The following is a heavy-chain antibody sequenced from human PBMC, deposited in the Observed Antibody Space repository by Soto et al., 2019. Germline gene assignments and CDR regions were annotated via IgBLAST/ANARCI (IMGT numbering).Heavy chain of an antibody. J-gene: IGHJ4*02. V-gene: IGHV3-21*01. CDR2: ISSSSSYI. Sequence: AGWSLRLSCAASGFTFSSYSMNWFRQAPGKGLEWVSSISSSSSYIYYADSVKGRFTISRDNAKNSLYLQMNSLRAEDTAVYYCARDHGATGFDYWGQGTLVTVSS. CDR3: ARDHGATGFDY. CDR1: GFTFSSYS. D-gene: IGHD1-26*01.